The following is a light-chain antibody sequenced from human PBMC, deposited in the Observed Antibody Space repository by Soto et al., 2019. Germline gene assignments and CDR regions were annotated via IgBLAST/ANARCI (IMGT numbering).Light chain of an antibody. CDR3: QQYGSSPRIT. Sequence: EILMTQSPATLSLSPGARAPLSWRARQSVSSSYLSWSQQKPGQAPRLLIYGASTRATDIPARFSGSGSGTDFTLTISRLEPEDFAVYYCQQYGSSPRITFGQGTRLEIK. J-gene: IGKJ5*01. V-gene: IGKV3-20*01. CDR2: GAS. CDR1: QSVSSSY.